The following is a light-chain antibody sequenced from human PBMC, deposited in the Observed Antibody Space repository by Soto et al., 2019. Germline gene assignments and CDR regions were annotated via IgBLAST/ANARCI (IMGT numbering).Light chain of an antibody. CDR2: EVS. J-gene: IGLJ1*01. Sequence: QSALTQAASVSGSPGQSITISCTGTSSDVGGYNYVSWYQQHPGKAPKLLIEVSYRPSGVSSRFSGSKSGNTASLTISGLQAEDEADYYCSSYTSSNTLEVFGVGTKVTVL. CDR3: SSYTSSNTLEV. CDR1: SSDVGGYNY. V-gene: IGLV2-14*01.